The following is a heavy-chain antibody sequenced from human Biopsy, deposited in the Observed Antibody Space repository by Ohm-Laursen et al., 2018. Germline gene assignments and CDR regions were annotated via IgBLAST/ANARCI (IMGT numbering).Heavy chain of an antibody. D-gene: IGHD2-8*02. Sequence: LRLSCSASGFTFSSHAMAWVRQAPGKGLEWVSGIRDSGDSAYYADSVKGRFTISRDNSRNTLYLQMNSLRAEDTAVYYCTGDSGGLGDYWGQGTLVTVSS. CDR2: IRDSGDSA. CDR1: GFTFSSHA. V-gene: IGHV3-23*01. J-gene: IGHJ4*02. CDR3: TGDSGGLGDY.